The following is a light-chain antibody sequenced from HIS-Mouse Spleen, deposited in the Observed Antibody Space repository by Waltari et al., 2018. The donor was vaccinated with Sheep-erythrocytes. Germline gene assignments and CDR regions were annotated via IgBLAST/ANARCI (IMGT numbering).Light chain of an antibody. J-gene: IGLJ2*01. Sequence: QSALTQPRSVSGSPGQSVTISCTGTSSDVGGYNYVSCYQQHPGKAPKLMTYDVRKRPSGVPDRFSGSKSGNTASLTISGLQAEDEADYYCCSYAGSYTVVFGGGTKLTVL. CDR3: CSYAGSYTVV. CDR1: SSDVGGYNY. CDR2: DVR. V-gene: IGLV2-11*01.